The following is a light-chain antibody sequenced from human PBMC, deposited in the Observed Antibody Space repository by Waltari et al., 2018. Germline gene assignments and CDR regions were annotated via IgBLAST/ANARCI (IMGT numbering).Light chain of an antibody. J-gene: IGLJ3*02. CDR1: SGSIASNF. CDR2: EDY. Sequence: NFMLTQPHSVSESPGQTVTISCTRSSGSIASNFVQWFQQRPGSSPTTVIYEDYQRPSGVPDRFSGSIDSSSNSASLTISGLKTEDEADYYCQSYDSNNHGVFGGGTKLTVL. CDR3: QSYDSNNHGV. V-gene: IGLV6-57*01.